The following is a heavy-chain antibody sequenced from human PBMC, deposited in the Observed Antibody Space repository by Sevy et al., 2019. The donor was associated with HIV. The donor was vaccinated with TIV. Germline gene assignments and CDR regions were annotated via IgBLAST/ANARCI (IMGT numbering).Heavy chain of an antibody. CDR2: ISYDGSNK. V-gene: IGHV3-30-3*01. D-gene: IGHD3-22*01. J-gene: IGHJ4*02. CDR3: VVWYYYDSSGYYYIYY. CDR1: GFTFSSYA. Sequence: GGSLRLSCAASGFTFSSYAMHWVRQAPGKGLEWVAVISYDGSNKYYADSVKGRFIISRDNSKNTLYLQMNSLRAEDTAVYYCVVWYYYDSSGYYYIYYWGQGTLVTVSS.